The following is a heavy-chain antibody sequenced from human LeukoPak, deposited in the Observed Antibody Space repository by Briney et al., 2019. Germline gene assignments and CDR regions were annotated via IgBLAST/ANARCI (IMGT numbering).Heavy chain of an antibody. D-gene: IGHD5-18*01. Sequence: GGSLRLSCAASGFTFSDYYMSWIRQAPGKGLEWVSYISSSSSYTNYADSVKGRFTISRDNAKNSLYLQMNSLRAEDTAVYYCASPGGYSYGCLDYWGQGTLVTVSS. J-gene: IGHJ4*02. CDR1: GFTFSDYY. V-gene: IGHV3-11*06. CDR3: ASPGGYSYGCLDY. CDR2: ISSSSSYT.